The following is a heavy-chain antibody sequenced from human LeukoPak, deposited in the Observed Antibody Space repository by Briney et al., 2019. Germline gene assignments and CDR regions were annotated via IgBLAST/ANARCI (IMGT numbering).Heavy chain of an antibody. Sequence: SETLSLTCTVSGGSISSYYWSWIRQPAGKGLEWIGRVHASGTTFYNPSLKSRVTMLVDTSKNQFSLKLNSVTAADTAVYYCARGGNYYDSSSYYYFDYWGQGTLVTVPS. V-gene: IGHV4-4*07. D-gene: IGHD3-22*01. CDR3: ARGGNYYDSSSYYYFDY. CDR1: GGSISSYY. J-gene: IGHJ4*02. CDR2: VHASGTT.